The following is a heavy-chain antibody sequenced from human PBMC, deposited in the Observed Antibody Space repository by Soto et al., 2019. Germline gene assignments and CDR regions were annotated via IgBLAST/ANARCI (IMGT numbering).Heavy chain of an antibody. D-gene: IGHD2-8*01. J-gene: IGHJ6*02. V-gene: IGHV4-39*01. CDR3: ARSEGVHLNMDV. CDR1: GGSISSSSYY. Sequence: QLQLQESGPGLVKPSETLSLTCTVSGGSISSSSYYWGWIRQPPGKGLEWIGSIYYSGSTYYNPSLKSRVTISVDTSKNKYSLKLSSVTATDTAVYYCARSEGVHLNMDVWGQGTTVTVSS. CDR2: IYYSGST.